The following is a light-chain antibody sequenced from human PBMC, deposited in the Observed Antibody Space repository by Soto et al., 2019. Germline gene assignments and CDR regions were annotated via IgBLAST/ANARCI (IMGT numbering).Light chain of an antibody. CDR3: SSYTSSSPLGV. Sequence: QAVVTQPASVSGSPGQSITISCTGTSSDVGGYNYVSWYQQHPGKAPKLMIYEVSNRPSGVSNRFSGSKSGNTASLTISGLQAEDEADYYCSSYTSSSPLGVFGTGTKVTVL. CDR2: EVS. J-gene: IGLJ1*01. V-gene: IGLV2-14*01. CDR1: SSDVGGYNY.